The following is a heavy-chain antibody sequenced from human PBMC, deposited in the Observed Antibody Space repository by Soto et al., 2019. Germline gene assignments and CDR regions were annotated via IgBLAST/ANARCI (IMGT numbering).Heavy chain of an antibody. D-gene: IGHD2-2*02. Sequence: GGSLRLSCAASGFTFSSYAMHWVRQAPGKGLEWVAVISYDGSNKYYADSVKGRFTISRDNSKNTLYLQMNSLRAEDTAVYYCARLYAAPLDYWGQGTLVTVS. J-gene: IGHJ4*02. CDR2: ISYDGSNK. CDR1: GFTFSSYA. CDR3: ARLYAAPLDY. V-gene: IGHV3-30-3*01.